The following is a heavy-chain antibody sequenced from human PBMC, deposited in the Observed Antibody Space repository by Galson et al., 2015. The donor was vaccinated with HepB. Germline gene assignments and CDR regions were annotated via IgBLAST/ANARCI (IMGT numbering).Heavy chain of an antibody. D-gene: IGHD2-15*01. J-gene: IGHJ6*02. CDR1: GYTFTSYG. V-gene: IGHV1-18*04. CDR2: ISAYTGNT. Sequence: SVKVSCKASGYTFTSYGISWVRQAPGQGLEWMGWISAYTGNTNYAQKLQGRVTMTTDTATSTAYMELRSLRSDDTAVYYCARDPLRMVAHSKYYYDYGMDVWGQGTTVTVSS. CDR3: ARDPLRMVAHSKYYYDYGMDV.